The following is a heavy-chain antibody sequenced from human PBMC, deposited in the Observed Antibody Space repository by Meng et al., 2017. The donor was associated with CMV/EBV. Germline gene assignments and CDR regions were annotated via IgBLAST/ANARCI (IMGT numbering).Heavy chain of an antibody. CDR2: ISSSSSYI. V-gene: IGHV3-21*01. Sequence: GGSLRLSCAASGFTFSSYSMNWVRQAPGKGLEWVSSISSSSSYIYYADSVKGRFTISRDNAKNSLYLQMNSLRAEDTPVYYCARYEGRRSFDYWGQGTLVTVSS. D-gene: IGHD2-8*01. J-gene: IGHJ4*02. CDR1: GFTFSSYS. CDR3: ARYEGRRSFDY.